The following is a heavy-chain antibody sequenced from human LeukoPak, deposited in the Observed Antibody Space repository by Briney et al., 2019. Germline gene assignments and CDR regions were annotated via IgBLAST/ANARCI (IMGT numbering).Heavy chain of an antibody. Sequence: GASVKVSCKASGYTFTSYGISWVRQAPGQGLEWMGWISAYNGNTNYAQKLQGRVTMTTDTSTSTAYMDLRSLRSDDTAVYYCAREGGHRETYYYGSGSHLAFADIWGQGTMVTVSS. CDR2: ISAYNGNT. D-gene: IGHD3-10*01. V-gene: IGHV1-18*01. CDR1: GYTFTSYG. CDR3: AREGGHRETYYYGSGSHLAFADI. J-gene: IGHJ3*02.